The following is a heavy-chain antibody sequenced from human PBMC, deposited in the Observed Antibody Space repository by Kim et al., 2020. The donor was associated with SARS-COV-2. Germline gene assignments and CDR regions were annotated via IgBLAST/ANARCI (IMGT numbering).Heavy chain of an antibody. Sequence: SETLSLTCTVSGGSISSGSYYWSWIRQPAGKGLEWIGRIYTSGSTNYNPSLKSRVTISVDTSKNQFSLKLSSVTAADTAVYYCARGKWRQLDAFDIWDQGTMVTVSS. D-gene: IGHD6-13*01. CDR3: ARGKWRQLDAFDI. CDR1: GGSISSGSYY. J-gene: IGHJ3*02. V-gene: IGHV4-61*02. CDR2: IYTSGST.